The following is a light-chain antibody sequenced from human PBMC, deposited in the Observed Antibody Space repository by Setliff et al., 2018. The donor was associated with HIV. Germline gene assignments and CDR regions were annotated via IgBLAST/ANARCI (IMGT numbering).Light chain of an antibody. J-gene: IGLJ1*01. CDR2: EVS. V-gene: IGLV2-23*02. CDR3: WSYAHSSTYV. CDR1: SSDLGSYNL. Sequence: QSVLTKPASVSGSPGQSITISCTGTSSDLGSYNLVSWYQQHPGNDPKLMIYEVSKRPSGVSNRFSGSKSGNTASLTISGLQVEDVSDYYCWSYAHSSTYVFGTGTKVTVL.